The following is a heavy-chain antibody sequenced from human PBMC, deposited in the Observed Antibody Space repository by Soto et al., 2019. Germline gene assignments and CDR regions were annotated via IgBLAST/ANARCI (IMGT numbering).Heavy chain of an antibody. D-gene: IGHD3-16*01. CDR2: ISNNGDTA. CDR3: AKSRVFIGAIVTLLDS. J-gene: IGHJ4*02. CDR1: GFTFSSYA. V-gene: IGHV3-23*01. Sequence: EVQLLESGGGLVQPGGSLTLSCATSGFTFSSYAMVWVRQAAEKGLEWVASISNNGDTAYYADSVKGRFTISRGNSENXLYLQRNGLRADDTALYFCAKSRVFIGAIVTLLDSWGQGTQVTVSS.